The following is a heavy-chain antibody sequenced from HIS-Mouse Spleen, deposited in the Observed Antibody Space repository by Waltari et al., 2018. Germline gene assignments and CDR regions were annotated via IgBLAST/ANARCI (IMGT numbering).Heavy chain of an antibody. CDR3: AREIPYSSSWYDWYFDL. CDR2: IDYSGGT. V-gene: IGHV4-39*07. Sequence: QLRLQESGPGLVKPSETLSLTCTVSGGSISSSSYYWGWIRQPPGKGLEWIGSIDYSGGTYYNPSLKSRVTISVDTSKNQFSLKLSSVTAADTAVYYCAREIPYSSSWYDWYFDLWGRGTLVTVSS. CDR1: GGSISSSSYY. D-gene: IGHD6-13*01. J-gene: IGHJ2*01.